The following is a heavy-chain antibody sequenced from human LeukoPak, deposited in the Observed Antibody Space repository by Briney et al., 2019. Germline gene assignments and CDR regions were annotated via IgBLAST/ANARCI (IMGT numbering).Heavy chain of an antibody. CDR2: IYYSGST. V-gene: IGHV4-39*07. Sequence: GSLTLSCAASGFTVSNNYMRWIRQPPGKGLEWIGSIYYSGSTYYNPSLRSRVTISVDTSKNQFSLKLSSVTAADTAVYYCARETAVAGDIGFIDYWGQGTLVTVSS. D-gene: IGHD6-19*01. CDR1: GFTVSNNYM. CDR3: ARETAVAGDIGFIDY. J-gene: IGHJ4*02.